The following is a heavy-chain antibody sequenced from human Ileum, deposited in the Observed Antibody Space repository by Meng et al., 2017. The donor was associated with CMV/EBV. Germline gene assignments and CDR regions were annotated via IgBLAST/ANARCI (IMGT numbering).Heavy chain of an antibody. Sequence: GESLKISCAVSGFSLSTYEIIWVRQAPGKGLEWVSVIYAGGSTYYADSVEGRFTISRDNSKNTVYLQMNSLRAEDTAVYYCARVNFDFWSGYQDYWGQGTLVTVSS. D-gene: IGHD3-3*01. CDR3: ARVNFDFWSGYQDY. CDR1: GFSLSTYE. CDR2: IYAGGST. J-gene: IGHJ4*02. V-gene: IGHV3-53*01.